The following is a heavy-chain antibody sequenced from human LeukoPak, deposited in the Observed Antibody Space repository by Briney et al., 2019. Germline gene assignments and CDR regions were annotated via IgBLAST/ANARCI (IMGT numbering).Heavy chain of an antibody. V-gene: IGHV5-51*01. CDR1: GYSFTSYW. D-gene: IGHD7-27*01. Sequence: GESLKISCKASGYSFTSYWIGWVRQMPGKGLELMGIIDPSDSDIRYTPSFQGQVTISADKSLSTAYLQWNSLKASDTAIYYCARQTAMGRSGDYWGQGTLVTVSS. J-gene: IGHJ4*02. CDR3: ARQTAMGRSGDY. CDR2: IDPSDSDI.